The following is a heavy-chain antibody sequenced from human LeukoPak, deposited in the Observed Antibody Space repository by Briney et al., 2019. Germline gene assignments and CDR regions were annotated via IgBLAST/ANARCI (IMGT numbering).Heavy chain of an antibody. J-gene: IGHJ3*02. CDR3: AKVSRDGYPGAFDI. CDR2: ISWNSGSI. V-gene: IGHV3-9*01. Sequence: GRSLRLSCAASGFTFDNYAMHWVRQAPGKGLEWVSGISWNSGSIGYADSVKGRFTISRDNAKNSLYLQMNSLRAEDTALYYCAKVSRDGYPGAFDIWGQGTMVTVSS. CDR1: GFTFDNYA. D-gene: IGHD5-24*01.